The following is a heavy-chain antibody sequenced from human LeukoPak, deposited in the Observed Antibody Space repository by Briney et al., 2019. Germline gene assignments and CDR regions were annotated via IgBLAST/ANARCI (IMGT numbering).Heavy chain of an antibody. CDR3: AREVVAAYYYYYYGMDV. CDR2: ISSSGSTI. V-gene: IGHV3-11*04. J-gene: IGHJ6*02. Sequence: PGGSLRLSCAASGFTFSDYYMSWIRQAPGKGLEWVSYISSSGSTIYYADSVKGRFTISRDNSKNTLYLQMNSLRAEDTAVYYCAREVVAAYYYYYYGMDVWGQGTTVTVSS. D-gene: IGHD2-15*01. CDR1: GFTFSDYY.